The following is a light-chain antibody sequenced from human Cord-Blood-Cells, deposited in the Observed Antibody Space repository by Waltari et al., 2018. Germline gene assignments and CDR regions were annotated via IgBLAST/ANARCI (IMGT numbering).Light chain of an antibody. CDR2: EVS. CDR1: RRDGGGSYY. Sequence: QSALTKPASVSGSPGQSLPISCPGTRRDGGGSYYLSWYQQHPGKAPKLMILEVSNWPSGVSNRFSGSKSGNTASLTISGLQAEDEADYYCSSYTSSSTYVFGTGTKVTVL. CDR3: SSYTSSSTYV. V-gene: IGLV2-14*01. J-gene: IGLJ1*01.